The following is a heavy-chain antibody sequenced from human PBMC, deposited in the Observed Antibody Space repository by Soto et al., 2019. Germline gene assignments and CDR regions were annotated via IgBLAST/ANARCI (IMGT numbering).Heavy chain of an antibody. CDR3: ARDRGPRYHCSSTSCYFSDY. CDR1: GYTFTSYG. CDR2: ISAYNGNT. V-gene: IGHV1-18*01. J-gene: IGHJ4*02. D-gene: IGHD2-2*01. Sequence: ASVKVSCKASGYTFTSYGISWVRQAPGQGLEWMGWISAYNGNTNYAQKLQGRVTMTTDTSTSTAYMELRSLRSDDTAVYYCARDRGPRYHCSSTSCYFSDYWGQGTLVTVSS.